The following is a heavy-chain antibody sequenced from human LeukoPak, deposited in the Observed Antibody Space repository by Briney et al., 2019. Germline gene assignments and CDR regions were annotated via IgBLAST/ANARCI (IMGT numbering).Heavy chain of an antibody. D-gene: IGHD3-22*01. J-gene: IGHJ4*02. CDR1: GGSFSGYY. Sequence: KPSETLSLTCAVYGGSFSGYYWSWIRQPPGKGLEWIGEINHSGSTNYNPSLKSRVTISVDTSKNQFSLKLSSVTAADTAVYYCARYDSSGYFDYWGQGTLVTVSS. CDR2: INHSGST. CDR3: ARYDSSGYFDY. V-gene: IGHV4-34*01.